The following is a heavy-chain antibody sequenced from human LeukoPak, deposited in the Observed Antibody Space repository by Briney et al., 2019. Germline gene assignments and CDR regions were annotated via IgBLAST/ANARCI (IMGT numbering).Heavy chain of an antibody. V-gene: IGHV3-21*01. CDR2: IDSTSAYK. CDR1: GFTFSSSS. Sequence: GGSLKLSCAASGFTFSSSSMNWVRQAPGKGLEWVSYIDSTSAYKLYTGSVEGRFTISRDNAKNSLYLQMNSLRAEDTAVYYCARDTSGSYSITYFDYWGHGALVTVSA. CDR3: ARDTSGSYSITYFDY. D-gene: IGHD3-10*01. J-gene: IGHJ4*01.